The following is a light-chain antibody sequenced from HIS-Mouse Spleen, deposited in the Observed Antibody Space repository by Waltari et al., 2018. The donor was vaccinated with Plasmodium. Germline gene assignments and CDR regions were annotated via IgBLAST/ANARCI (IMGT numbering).Light chain of an antibody. J-gene: IGLJ3*02. CDR3: SSYAGSNNWV. CDR2: EVS. V-gene: IGLV2-8*01. Sequence: QSALTQPPSASGSPGPSVTISCTGTSSDVGGYNYVPRYQQHPGKAHKLMIYEVSKRPSGLPDRFSGSKSGNTASLTVSGLQAEDEADYYCSSYAGSNNWVFGGGTKLTVL. CDR1: SSDVGGYNY.